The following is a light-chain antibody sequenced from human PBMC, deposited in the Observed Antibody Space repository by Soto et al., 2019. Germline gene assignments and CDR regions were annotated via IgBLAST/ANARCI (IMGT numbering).Light chain of an antibody. J-gene: IGKJ2*01. CDR2: AAS. Sequence: DMRITHSATSLSLFVVDRVTITCRPSQSIDNFLNWYQQKPGKAPNLLIYAASSLQSGVSSRFSGSGSGTDFTLTISSLQPEDSATYYCQQSYSLPYTFGQGTKVDIK. V-gene: IGKV1-39*01. CDR3: QQSYSLPYT. CDR1: QSIDNF.